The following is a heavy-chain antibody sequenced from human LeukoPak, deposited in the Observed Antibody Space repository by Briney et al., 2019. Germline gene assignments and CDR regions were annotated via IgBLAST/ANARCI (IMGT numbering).Heavy chain of an antibody. CDR3: ARDRSTGTTLRNYYFDY. J-gene: IGHJ4*02. CDR2: ISSSSSYI. Sequence: GGSLRLSCAASGFTFSSYTMNWVRQATGKGLEWVSSISSSSSYIYYADSVKGRFTISRDNAKNSLYLQMNSLRAEDTAVYYCARDRSTGTTLRNYYFDYWGQGTLVTVSS. CDR1: GFTFSSYT. V-gene: IGHV3-21*01. D-gene: IGHD1-7*01.